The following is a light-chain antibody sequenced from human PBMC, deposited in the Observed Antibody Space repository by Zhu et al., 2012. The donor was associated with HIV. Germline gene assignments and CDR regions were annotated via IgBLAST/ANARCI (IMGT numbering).Light chain of an antibody. V-gene: IGKV3-11*01. CDR2: DAS. J-gene: IGKJ1*01. CDR1: RSVRSF. CDR3: QQRTNWPPWT. Sequence: IVLTQSPATLSLSPGERATVSCRASRSVRSFLAWYQQKPGQAPRLLIYDASNRATGIPDRFSGSGSGTDFTLTISSLEPEDFAVYYCQQRTNWPPWTFGQGTKVEV.